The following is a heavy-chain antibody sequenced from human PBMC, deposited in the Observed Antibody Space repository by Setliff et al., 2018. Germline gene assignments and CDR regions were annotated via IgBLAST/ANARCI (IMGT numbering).Heavy chain of an antibody. Sequence: PGGSLRLSCAASGFTFSSYEMNWVRQAPGKGLEWVSYILSSGSTIYSADSWKGRFTISRDNAKNSLYLQMNSLRAEDTAVYYCALDIRDNFWSGYYIYYYYGMYVWGQGTTVTVSS. CDR2: ILSSGSTI. D-gene: IGHD3-3*01. J-gene: IGHJ6*02. CDR3: ALDIRDNFWSGYYIYYYYGMYV. CDR1: GFTFSSYE. V-gene: IGHV3-48*03.